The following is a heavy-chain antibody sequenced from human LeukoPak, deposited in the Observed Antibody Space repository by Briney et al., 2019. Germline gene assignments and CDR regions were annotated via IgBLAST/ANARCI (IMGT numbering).Heavy chain of an antibody. V-gene: IGHV4-39*06. D-gene: IGHD3-22*01. CDR2: IYDSGST. CDR1: GGSIRSSYYY. Sequence: SETLSLTCTVSGGSIRSSYYYWGWIRQPPGKGLERIGSIYDSGSTYYNPSLKSRVTISVDTSKNQFPLKLSSVTAADTAVYYCARRVVVITRDAFDIWGQGTMVTVSS. J-gene: IGHJ3*02. CDR3: ARRVVVITRDAFDI.